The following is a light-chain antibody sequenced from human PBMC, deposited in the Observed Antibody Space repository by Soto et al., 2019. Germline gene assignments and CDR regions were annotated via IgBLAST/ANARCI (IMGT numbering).Light chain of an antibody. J-gene: IGKJ1*01. CDR2: GAS. CDR3: QQYGNSPWT. CDR1: QSVGSSY. V-gene: IGKV3-20*01. Sequence: EIVLTQSPGTLSLSPGERAILSCRASQSVGSSYLAWYQQKPGQAPRLLIYGASSRATGIPDRFSASGSGTDFSLTISRLEPEEFAVYYCQQYGNSPWTFGQGTEVEVK.